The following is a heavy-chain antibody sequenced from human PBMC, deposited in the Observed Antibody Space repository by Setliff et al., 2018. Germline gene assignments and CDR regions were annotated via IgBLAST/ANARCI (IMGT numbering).Heavy chain of an antibody. Sequence: SETLSLTCAASGGTFSYYYWTWIRQHPDKGLEWIGEIKHSGSTNYNPSLKSRVTISVDTSRDQFSLKLSAMTAADTAVYYCAKGRNVAARLFDSWGQGTLVTVSS. J-gene: IGHJ4*02. CDR3: AKGRNVAARLFDS. V-gene: IGHV4-34*01. D-gene: IGHD6-6*01. CDR2: IKHSGST. CDR1: GGTFSYYY.